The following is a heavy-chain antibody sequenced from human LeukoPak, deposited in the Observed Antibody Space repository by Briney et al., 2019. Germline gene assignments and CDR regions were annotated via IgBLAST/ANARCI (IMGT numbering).Heavy chain of an antibody. CDR1: GYTFTSYD. Sequence: ASVKVSCKASGYTFTSYDINWVRQATGQGLEWMGWMNPNSGNTGYAQKFQGRVTMTRNTSISTAYMELSSLRPEDTAVYYCARGSDCSSTSCFFYYYYGMDVWGQGTTVTVSS. D-gene: IGHD2-2*01. J-gene: IGHJ6*02. CDR2: MNPNSGNT. CDR3: ARGSDCSSTSCFFYYYYGMDV. V-gene: IGHV1-8*01.